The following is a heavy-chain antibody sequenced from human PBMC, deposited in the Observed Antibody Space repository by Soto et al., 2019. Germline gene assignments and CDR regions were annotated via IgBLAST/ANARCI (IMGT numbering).Heavy chain of an antibody. CDR1: GFTFSSYG. J-gene: IGHJ5*02. V-gene: IGHV3-33*01. CDR2: IWYDGSNK. D-gene: IGHD2-2*01. CDR3: ARESYCSSTSCKSRWFDP. Sequence: GGSLRLSCAASGFTFSSYGMHWVRQAPGKGLEWVAVIWYDGSNKYYADSVKGRFTISRDNSKNTLYLQMNSLRAEDTAVYYYARESYCSSTSCKSRWFDPWGQGTLVTVSS.